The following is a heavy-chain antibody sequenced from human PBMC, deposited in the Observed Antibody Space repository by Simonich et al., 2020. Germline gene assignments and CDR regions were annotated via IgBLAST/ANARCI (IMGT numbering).Heavy chain of an antibody. CDR2: INPNRGGT. Sequence: QVQLVQSGAEVKKPGASVKVSCKASGYTFTGYYMHWVRQAPGQGLEWMGGINPNRGGTNDAQKVQGRVTMTRDTSISTAYMELSRLRSDDTAVYYCARNGLVGILKAFDIWGQGTMVTVSS. D-gene: IGHD2-21*01. J-gene: IGHJ3*02. CDR1: GYTFTGYY. CDR3: ARNGLVGILKAFDI. V-gene: IGHV1-2*02.